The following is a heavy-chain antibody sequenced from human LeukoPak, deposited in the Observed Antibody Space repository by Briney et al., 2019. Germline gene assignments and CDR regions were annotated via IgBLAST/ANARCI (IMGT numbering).Heavy chain of an antibody. CDR2: INPNSGGT. V-gene: IGHV1-2*02. Sequence: ASVKVSCKASGYTFTGYYMHWVRQAPGQGLEWMGWINPNSGGTNYAQKFQGRVTMTRDTSISTAYMELSRLRSDDTAVYYCARGLTRNYYDSSGYYYPPRGYWGQGTLVTVSS. J-gene: IGHJ4*02. CDR3: ARGLTRNYYDSSGYYYPPRGY. CDR1: GYTFTGYY. D-gene: IGHD3-22*01.